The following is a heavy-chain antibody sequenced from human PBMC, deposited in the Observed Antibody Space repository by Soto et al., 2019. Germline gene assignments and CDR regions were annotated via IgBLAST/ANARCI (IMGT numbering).Heavy chain of an antibody. Sequence: SETLSLTCTVSGGSISSYYWSWIRQPPGKGLEWIGTIYYSGSTNYNPSLKSRVTISVDTSKNQFSLKLSSVTAADTAVYDCARPSGFGQYDYWSQGTLVTVSS. CDR2: IYYSGST. CDR3: ARPSGFGQYDY. D-gene: IGHD3-10*01. CDR1: GGSISSYY. J-gene: IGHJ4*02. V-gene: IGHV4-59*08.